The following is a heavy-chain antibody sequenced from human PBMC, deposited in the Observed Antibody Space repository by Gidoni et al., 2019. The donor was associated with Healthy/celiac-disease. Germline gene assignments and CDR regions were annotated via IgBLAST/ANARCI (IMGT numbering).Heavy chain of an antibody. CDR3: AKDAWDIVATISNYYYYYMDV. CDR1: GFTFSSYA. Sequence: EVQLLESGGGLVQPGGSLRLSCAASGFTFSSYAMSWVRQAPGKGLEWVSAISGSGGSTYYADSVKGRFTISRDNSKNTLYLQMNSLRAEDTAVYYCAKDAWDIVATISNYYYYYMDVWGKGTTVTVSS. J-gene: IGHJ6*03. V-gene: IGHV3-23*01. CDR2: ISGSGGST. D-gene: IGHD5-12*01.